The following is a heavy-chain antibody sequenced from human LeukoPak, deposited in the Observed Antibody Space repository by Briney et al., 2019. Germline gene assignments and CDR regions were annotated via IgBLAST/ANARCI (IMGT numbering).Heavy chain of an antibody. V-gene: IGHV3-11*01. J-gene: IGHJ5*02. CDR2: ISSSGNT. CDR3: ARDRWFEQWLGRGAWFDA. CDR1: GFTVSSNY. D-gene: IGHD6-19*01. Sequence: GGSLRLSCAASGFTVSSNYMSWVRQAPGKGLEWISYISSSGNTYYGDSVKGRFTISRDNAKNSMYLQMDSLRDEDTAVYCCARDRWFEQWLGRGAWFDAWGQGTLVTVSS.